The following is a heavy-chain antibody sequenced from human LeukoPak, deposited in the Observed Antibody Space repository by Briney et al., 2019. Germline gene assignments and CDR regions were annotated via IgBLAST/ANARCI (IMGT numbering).Heavy chain of an antibody. CDR2: INPNSGGT. CDR1: GYTFTGYY. CDR3: ARDKAKGEAAAGF. D-gene: IGHD6-13*01. Sequence: ASVKVSCKASGYTFTGYYMHWVRQAPGRGLEWMGRINPNSGGTNYAQKFQGRVTMTRDTSISTAYMELSRLRSDDTAVYYCARDKAKGEAAAGFWGQGTLVTVSS. V-gene: IGHV1-2*06. J-gene: IGHJ4*02.